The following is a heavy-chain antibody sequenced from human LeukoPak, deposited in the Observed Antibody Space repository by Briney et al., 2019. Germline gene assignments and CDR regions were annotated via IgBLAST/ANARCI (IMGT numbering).Heavy chain of an antibody. CDR3: ARHGFYGDSARRKFDP. CDR1: NGSFSGYY. V-gene: IGHV4-34*01. Sequence: SETLSLTCTVYNGSFSGYYWSWVRQPPGTGLEWIGEISHSGYTNLNPSLKSRLTISLDTSKNHFSLRLTSLTAADTAVYYCARHGFYGDSARRKFDPWGQGTLVTVSS. J-gene: IGHJ5*02. CDR2: ISHSGYT. D-gene: IGHD4-17*01.